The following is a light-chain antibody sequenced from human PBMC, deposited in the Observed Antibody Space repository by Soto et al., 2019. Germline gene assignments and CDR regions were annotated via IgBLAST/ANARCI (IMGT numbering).Light chain of an antibody. CDR2: DNS. CDR1: SSNIGAGYD. J-gene: IGLJ1*01. CDR3: QSYDSSLNRV. Sequence: QSVLTQPPSVSGAPGQRVTISCTGSSSNIGAGYDVHWYQQLPGTAPKLLIYDNSNRPSGVPDRFSGSKSGTSATLAITGLQAEDESDYYCQSYDSSLNRVFGTGTKVTVL. V-gene: IGLV1-40*01.